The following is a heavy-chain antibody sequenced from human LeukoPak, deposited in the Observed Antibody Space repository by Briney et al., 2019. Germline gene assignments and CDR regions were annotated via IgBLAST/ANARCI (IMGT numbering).Heavy chain of an antibody. CDR1: GYTFTDYY. J-gene: IGHJ4*02. D-gene: IGHD6-19*01. V-gene: IGHV1-69-2*01. CDR3: AILIVAGTHFDY. Sequence: ASVKISCKVSGYTFTDYYMQWVQQAPGKGLEWMGLVDPEDGVTIYAEKFQGRVTITADTPTDTAYMELSSLRSEDTAVYYCAILIVAGTHFDYWGQGTLVTVSS. CDR2: VDPEDGVT.